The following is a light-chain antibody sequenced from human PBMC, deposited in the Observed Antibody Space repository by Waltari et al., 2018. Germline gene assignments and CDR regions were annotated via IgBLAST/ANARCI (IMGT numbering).Light chain of an antibody. CDR2: EVS. CDR3: LQSLQFLT. J-gene: IGKJ4*01. Sequence: DIVMTQTPLSLSVNPGQPVSISCKSSQSLVHNNGRTYLNWYLQRPGQLPQLRCYEVSNRFSGVPDRFSGGGSGTDCTLRISRVEAEDVGVYYCLQSLQFLTFGGGTKVETK. CDR1: QSLVHNNGRTY. V-gene: IGKV2D-29*01.